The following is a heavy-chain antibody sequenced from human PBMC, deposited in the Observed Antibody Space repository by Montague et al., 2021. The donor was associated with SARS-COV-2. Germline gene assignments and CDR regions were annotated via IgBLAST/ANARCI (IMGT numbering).Heavy chain of an antibody. J-gene: IGHJ4*02. D-gene: IGHD2-15*01. V-gene: IGHV4-59*08. CDR1: GGSISSFY. CDR3: ARHYSATLPAVY. Sequence: SETLSLTCTVSGGSISSFYWGRFRRPPGKTLDSIGYISDSGSTNYNPSLTSRVTMSVDTSKNQFSLKVNSVTAADTAVYYCARHYSATLPAVYWGQGTLATVSS. CDR2: ISDSGST.